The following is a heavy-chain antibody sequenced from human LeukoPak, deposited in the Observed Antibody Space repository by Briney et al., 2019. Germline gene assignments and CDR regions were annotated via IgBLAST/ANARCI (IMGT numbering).Heavy chain of an antibody. Sequence: GGSLRLSCAASGFTFDDYAMNWVRQAPGKGLEWVSGISWNSGRIEYADSVKGRFTISRDNAKSSLYLQMNSLRAEDTALYYCAKDYGSGSYYAFDHWGQGTPVTVSS. V-gene: IGHV3-9*01. CDR2: ISWNSGRI. CDR1: GFTFDDYA. D-gene: IGHD3-10*01. CDR3: AKDYGSGSYYAFDH. J-gene: IGHJ4*02.